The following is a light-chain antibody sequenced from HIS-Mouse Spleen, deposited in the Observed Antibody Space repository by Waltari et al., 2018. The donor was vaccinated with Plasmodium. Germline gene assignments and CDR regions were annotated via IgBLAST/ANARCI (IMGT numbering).Light chain of an antibody. Sequence: SYELTQPLSVSVALGQTARITCGGNNIGRKKVHWYQQKPGQAPELVIYRDSNRPSGIPERVSGSNSGNTATLTISRAQAGDEADYYCQVWDSSTVFGGGTKLTVL. CDR2: RDS. CDR1: NIGRKK. V-gene: IGLV3-9*01. J-gene: IGLJ3*02. CDR3: QVWDSSTV.